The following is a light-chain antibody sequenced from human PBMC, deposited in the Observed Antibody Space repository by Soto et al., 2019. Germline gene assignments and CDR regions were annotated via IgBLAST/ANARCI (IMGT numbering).Light chain of an antibody. J-gene: IGLJ2*01. CDR2: EVS. V-gene: IGLV2-14*01. CDR3: SSYTRMSVI. CDR1: SSDVGGYKY. Sequence: QSVLTQPASVSGSPGQSITISCTGTSSDVGGYKYVSWYQQHPGKAPKLMIFEVSNRPSGVSNRFSGSKSGNTASLTISGLQAEDEADYYCSSYTRMSVIFGGGTKLTVL.